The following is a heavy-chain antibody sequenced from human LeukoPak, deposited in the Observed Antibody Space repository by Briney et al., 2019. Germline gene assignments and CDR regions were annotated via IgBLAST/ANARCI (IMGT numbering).Heavy chain of an antibody. V-gene: IGHV3-23*01. J-gene: IGHJ4*02. D-gene: IGHD6-19*01. CDR1: GFAFRSYE. CDR3: AKDARRSSGWYFFDH. Sequence: GGSLRLSCAASGFAFRSYEMNWVRQAPGKGLEWVSYINVGGSTIYYADSVKGRFTISRDNSRNTLYLRMNSLRVEDTAVYYCAKDARRSSGWYFFDHWGQGTLVTVSS. CDR2: INVGGSTI.